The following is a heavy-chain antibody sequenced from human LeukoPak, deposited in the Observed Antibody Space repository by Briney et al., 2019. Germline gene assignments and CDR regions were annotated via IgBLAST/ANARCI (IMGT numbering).Heavy chain of an antibody. J-gene: IGHJ3*02. D-gene: IGHD5-24*01. CDR1: GGSNSSYY. CDR2: IYYSGST. V-gene: IGHV4-59*08. Sequence: SETLSLTCTVSGGSNSSYYWTWIRQPPGKGLECIGYIYYSGSTNYNPSLKSRVTMSVDTSKNQFSLKLSSVTAADTAVYYCARHLEMARIGRVGHGAFDIWGQGTVVTVSS. CDR3: ARHLEMARIGRVGHGAFDI.